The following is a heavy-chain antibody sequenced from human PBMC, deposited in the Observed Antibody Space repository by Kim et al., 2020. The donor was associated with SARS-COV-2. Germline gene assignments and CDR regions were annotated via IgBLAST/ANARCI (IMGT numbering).Heavy chain of an antibody. D-gene: IGHD2-2*01. J-gene: IGHJ4*02. V-gene: IGHV7-4-1*02. CDR2: INTNTGNP. CDR1: GYTFTSYA. Sequence: ASVKVSCKASGYTFTSYAMNWVRQAPGQGLEWMGWINTNTGNPTYAQGFTGRFVFSLDTSVSTAYLQISSLKAEDTAVYYCARDGGAVVPAALPFDYWGQGTLVPLSS. CDR3: ARDGGAVVPAALPFDY.